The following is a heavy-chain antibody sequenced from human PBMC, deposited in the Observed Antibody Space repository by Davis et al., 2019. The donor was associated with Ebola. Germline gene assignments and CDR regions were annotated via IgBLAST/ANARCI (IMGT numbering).Heavy chain of an antibody. CDR3: ARAQSAVTTDWFDP. CDR1: GFILTNYA. J-gene: IGHJ5*02. D-gene: IGHD4-17*01. CDR2: IHPRDGNT. V-gene: IGHV1-46*01. Sequence: ASVKVSCKASGFILTNYAIHWVRQAPGQGLEWMGLIHPRDGNTIYAQTFQGRVTMTRDTATDTVDMELSSLTSDDTAVYYCARAQSAVTTDWFDPWGQGTLVTVSS.